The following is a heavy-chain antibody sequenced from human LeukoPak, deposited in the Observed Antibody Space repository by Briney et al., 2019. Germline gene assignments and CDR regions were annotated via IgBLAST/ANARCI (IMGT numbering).Heavy chain of an antibody. CDR1: GGTFSSYA. Sequence: SVKVSCKASGGTFSSYAISWVRQAPGQGLEWMGGIIPIFGTANYAQKFQGRVTMTRNTSISTAYMELSSLRSEDTAVYYCARGGNYYGSGSYSPNWGQGTLVTVSS. CDR3: ARGGNYYGSGSYSPN. D-gene: IGHD3-10*01. V-gene: IGHV1-69*05. CDR2: IIPIFGTA. J-gene: IGHJ4*02.